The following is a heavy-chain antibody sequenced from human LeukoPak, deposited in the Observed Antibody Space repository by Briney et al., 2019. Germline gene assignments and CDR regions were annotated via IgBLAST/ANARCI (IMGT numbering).Heavy chain of an antibody. D-gene: IGHD3-16*01. CDR1: GFTFGDYA. CDR3: TRDGWGGSYLDY. J-gene: IGHJ4*02. V-gene: IGHV3-49*04. CDR2: IRSKVYGGTT. Sequence: PGGSLRLSCTASGFTFGDYAMSWVRQAPGKGLEWVGFIRSKVYGGTTEYAASVKGRFAISRDDSQSIAYLQMNSLKTEDTAVYYCTRDGWGGSYLDYWGQGTLVTVSS.